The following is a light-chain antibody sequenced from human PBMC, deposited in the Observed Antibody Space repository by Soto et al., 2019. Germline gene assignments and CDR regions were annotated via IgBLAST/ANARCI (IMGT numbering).Light chain of an antibody. V-gene: IGKV1-5*03. CDR3: QQYNSYWT. Sequence: DIQMTQSPSTLSASVEDRVTITCRASQSISSWLAWYQQKPGKAPKLLIYKASSLERVVPSTFSGSGSGTEFTLTINSLQPDDFATSYCQQYNSYWTFGQGTKVEIK. CDR2: KAS. J-gene: IGKJ1*01. CDR1: QSISSW.